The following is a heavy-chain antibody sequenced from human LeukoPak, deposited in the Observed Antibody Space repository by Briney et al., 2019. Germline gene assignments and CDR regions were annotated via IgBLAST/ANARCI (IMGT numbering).Heavy chain of an antibody. CDR2: IKSKTDGGTT. Sequence: GGSLRLSCAASGFTFSNAWMSWVRQAPGKGLEWVGRIKSKTDGGTTDYAAPVKGRFTISRDDSKNTLYLQMNSLKTEDTAVYYCTTVSVVVPAEVDAFDIWGQGTMVTVSS. CDR3: TTVSVVVPAEVDAFDI. CDR1: GFTFSNAW. V-gene: IGHV3-15*01. J-gene: IGHJ3*02. D-gene: IGHD2-2*01.